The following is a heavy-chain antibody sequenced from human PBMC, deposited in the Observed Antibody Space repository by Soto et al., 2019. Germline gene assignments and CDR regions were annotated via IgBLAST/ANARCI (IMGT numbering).Heavy chain of an antibody. J-gene: IGHJ3*02. V-gene: IGHV4-30-4*01. CDR3: ASSDSSGPDAFDI. D-gene: IGHD3-22*01. CDR2: IYYSGST. CDR1: GGSISSVDYY. Sequence: SETLSLTCTVSGGSISSVDYYWSWIRQPPGKGLEWIGYIYYSGSTYYNPSLKSRVTISVDTSKNQFSLKLSSVTAADTAVYYCASSDSSGPDAFDIWGQGAMVTVSS.